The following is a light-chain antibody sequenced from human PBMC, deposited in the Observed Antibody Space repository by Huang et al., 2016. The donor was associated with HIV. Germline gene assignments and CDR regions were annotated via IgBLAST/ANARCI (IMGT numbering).Light chain of an antibody. Sequence: DIQMTQSPSAMSASVGDRVTITCRASHHSHNYLAWFQQKPGRGPKRRIYASSSLQSWVPLRFSGSGSGTEFTLTISSLKPEDFATYYCLQHFTCQPPTFGQGTRVEIK. CDR1: HHSHNY. J-gene: IGKJ1*01. CDR3: LQHFTCQPPT. CDR2: ASS. V-gene: IGKV1-17*03.